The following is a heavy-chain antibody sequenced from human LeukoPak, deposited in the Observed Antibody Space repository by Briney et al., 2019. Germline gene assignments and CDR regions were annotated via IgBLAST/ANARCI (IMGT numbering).Heavy chain of an antibody. D-gene: IGHD4-17*01. CDR1: GYTFNSSY. Sequence: ASVKVSCKASGYTFNSSYMHWVRQAPGQGLEWMGIINPSDDSTRYAQKFQGRVTITADKSTSTAYMELSSLRSEDTAVYYCARDSDYGDYGSDYWGQGTLVTVSS. CDR3: ARDSDYGDYGSDY. J-gene: IGHJ4*02. CDR2: INPSDDST. V-gene: IGHV1-46*02.